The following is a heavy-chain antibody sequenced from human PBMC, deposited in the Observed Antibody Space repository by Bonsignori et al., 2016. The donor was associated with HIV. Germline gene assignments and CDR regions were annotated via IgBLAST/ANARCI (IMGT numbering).Heavy chain of an antibody. V-gene: IGHV3-53*01. CDR3: ARVTMVRGVMDV. D-gene: IGHD3-10*01. Sequence: VRQAPGKGLEWVSVIYSGGSTYYADSVKGRFTISRDNSKNTLYLQMNSLRAEDTAVYYYARVTMVRGVMDVWGKGTTVTVSS. CDR2: IYSGGST. J-gene: IGHJ6*04.